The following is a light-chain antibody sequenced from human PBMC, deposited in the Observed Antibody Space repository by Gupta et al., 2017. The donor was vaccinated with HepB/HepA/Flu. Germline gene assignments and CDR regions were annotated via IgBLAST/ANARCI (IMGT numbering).Light chain of an antibody. CDR2: GAS. CDR3: QQYGPSPPYT. Sequence: EIVLTQSPGTLSLSPGERATLSCRASQSVSGNYLDWYQQKSGQAPRLLIYGASTRDTGVPDRFSGSGSVTDFTLTITRLEPEDFAVYYCQQYGPSPPYTFGQGTKVEIK. J-gene: IGKJ2*01. CDR1: QSVSGNY. V-gene: IGKV3-20*01.